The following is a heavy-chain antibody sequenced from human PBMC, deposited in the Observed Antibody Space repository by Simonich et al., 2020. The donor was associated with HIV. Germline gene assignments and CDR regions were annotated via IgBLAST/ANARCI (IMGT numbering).Heavy chain of an antibody. CDR3: ARILIVDAFDI. CDR1: GYTFTGYY. D-gene: IGHD2-8*01. CDR2: INPNSVGT. J-gene: IGHJ3*02. V-gene: IGHV1-2*06. Sequence: QVQLVQSGAEVKKPGDSVKVSCKASGYTFTGYYMHWVRQAPGQGLEWMGRINPNSVGTNNAQKCQGMGTMTRDTSISTAYMELSRLRSDDTAVYYCARILIVDAFDIWGQGTMVTVSS.